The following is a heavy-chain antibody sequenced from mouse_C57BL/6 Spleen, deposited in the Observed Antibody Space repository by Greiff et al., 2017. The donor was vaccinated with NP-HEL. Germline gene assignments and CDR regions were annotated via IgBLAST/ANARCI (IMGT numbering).Heavy chain of an antibody. V-gene: IGHV1-55*01. Sequence: QVQLQQPGAELVKPGASVKMSCKASGYTFTSYWITWVKQRPGQGLEWIGDIYPGSGSTNYNEKFKSKATLTVDTSSSTAYMQLSSLTSEDSAVYYGARERDYDGGDWYFDVWGTGTTVTVSS. D-gene: IGHD2-4*01. CDR3: ARERDYDGGDWYFDV. CDR1: GYTFTSYW. J-gene: IGHJ1*03. CDR2: IYPGSGST.